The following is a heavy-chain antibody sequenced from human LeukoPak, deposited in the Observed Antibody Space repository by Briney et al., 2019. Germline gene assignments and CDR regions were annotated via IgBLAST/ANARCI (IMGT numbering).Heavy chain of an antibody. CDR1: GGSLSGYY. J-gene: IGHJ4*02. CDR2: INHSGST. Sequence: SETLSLTCAVYGGSLSGYYWSWIRQPPGKGLEWIGEINHSGSTNYNPSLKSRVTISVDTSKNQFSLKLSSVTAADTAVYYCASPSHSSSWFYFDYWGQGTLVTVSS. V-gene: IGHV4-34*01. D-gene: IGHD6-13*01. CDR3: ASPSHSSSWFYFDY.